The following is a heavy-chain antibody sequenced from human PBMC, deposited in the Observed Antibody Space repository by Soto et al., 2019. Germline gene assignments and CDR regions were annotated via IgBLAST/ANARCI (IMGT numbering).Heavy chain of an antibody. CDR1: GYTFTSYD. CDR2: MNPNSGNT. V-gene: IGHV1-8*01. J-gene: IGHJ2*01. Sequence: QVQLVQSGAEVKKPGASVKVSCKASGYTFTSYDINWVRQATGQGLEWMGWMNPNSGNTGYAQKFQGRVTRPRNPPLGTATMDLSSWRSEDTAVYSWPRERSTGFDPWGRGTRVPAPS. CDR3: PRERSTGFDP.